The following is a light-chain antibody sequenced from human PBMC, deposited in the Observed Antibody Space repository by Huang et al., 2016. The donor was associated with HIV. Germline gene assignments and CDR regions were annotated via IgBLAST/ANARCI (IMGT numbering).Light chain of an antibody. Sequence: DIQMTQSPSILSASVGDRVTITCRASQRVSTWLAWYQQKPGHPPKRLIYKSSTLESGVPSRFSGSGSGTEFTLTISSLQPDDFATYYCQQYNTFWTFGQGTKV. CDR1: QRVSTW. J-gene: IGKJ1*01. CDR2: KSS. V-gene: IGKV1-5*03. CDR3: QQYNTFWT.